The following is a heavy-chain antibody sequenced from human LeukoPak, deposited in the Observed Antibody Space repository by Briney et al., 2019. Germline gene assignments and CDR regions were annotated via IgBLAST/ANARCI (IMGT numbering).Heavy chain of an antibody. V-gene: IGHV4-31*03. Sequence: SETLSLTCTVSGGSISSGGYYWIWIRQHPGKGLEWIGYIYYSGSTYYNPSLKSRVTISVDTSKNQFSLKLSSVTAADTAVYYCARANTIFGVVIRPFDYWGQGTLVTVSS. CDR1: GGSISSGGYY. J-gene: IGHJ4*02. CDR2: IYYSGST. CDR3: ARANTIFGVVIRPFDY. D-gene: IGHD3-3*01.